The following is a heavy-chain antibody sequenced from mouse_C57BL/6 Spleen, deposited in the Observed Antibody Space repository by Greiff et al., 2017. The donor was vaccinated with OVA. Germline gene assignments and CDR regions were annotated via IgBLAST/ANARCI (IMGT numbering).Heavy chain of an antibody. D-gene: IGHD1-1*01. CDR3: AREGGSSYRYFDV. V-gene: IGHV5-4*01. Sequence: EVMLVESGGGLVKPGGSLKLSCAASGFTFSSYAMSWVRQTPEKRLEWVATISDGGSYTYYPDNVKGRFTISRDNAKNNLYLQMSHLKSEDTAMYYCAREGGSSYRYFDVWGTGTTVTVSS. CDR2: ISDGGSYT. CDR1: GFTFSSYA. J-gene: IGHJ1*03.